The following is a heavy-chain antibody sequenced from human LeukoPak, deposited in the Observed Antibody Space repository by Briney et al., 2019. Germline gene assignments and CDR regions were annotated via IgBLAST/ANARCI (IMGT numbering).Heavy chain of an antibody. J-gene: IGHJ4*02. Sequence: SETLSLTCAVYGGSFSGYYWSWIRQPPGKGLEWIGEIYHSGSTNYNPSPKSRVTISVDTSKNQFSLKLRSVTAADTAVYYCARRPHYSSSSGISYWGQGTLVTVSS. CDR3: ARRPHYSSSSGISY. D-gene: IGHD6-6*01. V-gene: IGHV4-34*01. CDR1: GGSFSGYY. CDR2: IYHSGST.